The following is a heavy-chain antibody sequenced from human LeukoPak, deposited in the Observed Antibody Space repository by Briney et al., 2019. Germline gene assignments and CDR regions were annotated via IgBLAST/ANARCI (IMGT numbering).Heavy chain of an antibody. CDR3: ARGCSSTSCYPYWYFDL. CDR1: GFTVSSNY. V-gene: IGHV3-66*02. J-gene: IGHJ2*01. D-gene: IGHD2-2*01. Sequence: QSGGSLRLSCAASGFTVSSNYMSWVRQAPGKGLEWVSVIYSGGSTYYADSVKGRFTISRDNSKNTLYLQMNSLRAEDTAVYYCARGCSSTSCYPYWYFDLWGRGTPVTVSS. CDR2: IYSGGST.